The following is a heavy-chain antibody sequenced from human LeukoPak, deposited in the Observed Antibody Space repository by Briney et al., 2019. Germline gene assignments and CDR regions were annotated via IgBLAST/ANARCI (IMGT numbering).Heavy chain of an antibody. CDR2: IYYSGST. J-gene: IGHJ5*02. Sequence: SETLSLTCTVSGVSISSGDYYWSWIRQPPGKGLEWIGYIYYSGSTYYNPSLKSRVTISVDTSKNQFSLKLSSVTAADTAVYYCARDVTMVRGGLWFDPWGQGTLVTVSS. CDR1: GVSISSGDYY. D-gene: IGHD3-10*01. V-gene: IGHV4-30-4*01. CDR3: ARDVTMVRGGLWFDP.